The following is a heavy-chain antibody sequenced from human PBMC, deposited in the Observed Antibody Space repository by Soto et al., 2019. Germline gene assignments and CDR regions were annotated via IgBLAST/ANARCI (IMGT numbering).Heavy chain of an antibody. CDR1: VYTFTSYD. CDR2: MNPNSGNT. V-gene: IGHV1-8*01. D-gene: IGHD1-1*01. CDR3: ARRNDTSPYYFDMDV. Sequence: AAVKVSCKASVYTFTSYDINWVRQASGQGLEWMGWMNPNSGNTGYAQTFQGRVTMTRNTSISTGYMELSSLRSEDTAVYYCARRNDTSPYYFDMDVWGQGTTVTVSS. J-gene: IGHJ6*02.